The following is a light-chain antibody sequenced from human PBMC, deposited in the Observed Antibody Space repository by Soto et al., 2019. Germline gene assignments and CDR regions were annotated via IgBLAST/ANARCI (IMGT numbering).Light chain of an antibody. Sequence: DIQLTQTPSTLSASVGDEVTITCRASQTISRWLAWYQQKPGRATKLLIYDASTLESGVPSRCSGSGSETEFTLTISRLQPDDFATYFCLSRAFGQVTGL. J-gene: IGKJ5*01. CDR3: LSRA. CDR2: DAS. V-gene: IGKV1-5*01. CDR1: QTISRW.